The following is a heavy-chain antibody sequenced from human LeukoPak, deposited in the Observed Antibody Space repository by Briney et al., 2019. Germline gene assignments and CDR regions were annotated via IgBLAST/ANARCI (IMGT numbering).Heavy chain of an antibody. Sequence: GGSLILSCAASGFTLGNYAMHWVRQAPGKGPEWVAVISNDGNDKYHADSVKGRFTISRDNAKNTQYLQMNSLRAEDTAVYFCARDEYFGSTGSDAFDIWGQGTMVTVSS. V-gene: IGHV3-30-3*01. CDR1: GFTLGNYA. J-gene: IGHJ3*02. D-gene: IGHD3-22*01. CDR2: ISNDGNDK. CDR3: ARDEYFGSTGSDAFDI.